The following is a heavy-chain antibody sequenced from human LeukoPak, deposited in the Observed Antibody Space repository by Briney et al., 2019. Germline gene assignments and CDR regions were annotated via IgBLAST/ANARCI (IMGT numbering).Heavy chain of an antibody. V-gene: IGHV3-11*06. D-gene: IGHD3-3*02. CDR1: GFTFSDYY. Sequence: MSGGSLRLSCAASGFTFSDYYMSWLRQAPGKGLEGVSNISSSSSYTNYADSVKGRFTISRDNAKNSLYLQMNSLRAEDTAVYYCATHCWSGYSPFDYWGQGTLVTVSS. J-gene: IGHJ4*02. CDR3: ATHCWSGYSPFDY. CDR2: ISSSSSYT.